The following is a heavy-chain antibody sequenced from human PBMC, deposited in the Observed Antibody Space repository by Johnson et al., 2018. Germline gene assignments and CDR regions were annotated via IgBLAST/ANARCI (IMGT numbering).Heavy chain of an antibody. CDR3: AKDMTAATNDAFDI. Sequence: VQLVESGGGLVQPGRSXRLSCTASGFTFGDYAMSWFRQAPGKGLEWVAVISYDGSNKYYADAVKGRFTISRDNSKQKLYLQMNSLSAEDTAVYYCAKDMTAATNDAFDIWGQGTMVTVSS. J-gene: IGHJ3*02. V-gene: IGHV3-30-3*02. CDR2: ISYDGSNK. D-gene: IGHD2-15*01. CDR1: GFTFGDYA.